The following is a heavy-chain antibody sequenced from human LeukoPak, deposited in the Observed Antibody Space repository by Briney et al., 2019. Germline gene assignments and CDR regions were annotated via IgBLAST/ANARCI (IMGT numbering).Heavy chain of an antibody. CDR2: INTNTGNP. D-gene: IGHD5-24*01. J-gene: IGHJ3*02. CDR3: ARVARGGWHDAFDI. Sequence: ASVKVSCKASGYNFMSYGMHWVRQAPGQGLEWMGWINTNTGNPTYAQGFTGRFVFSLDTSVSTAYLQISSLKAEDTAVYYCARVARGGWHDAFDIWGQGTMVTVSS. V-gene: IGHV7-4-1*02. CDR1: GYNFMSYG.